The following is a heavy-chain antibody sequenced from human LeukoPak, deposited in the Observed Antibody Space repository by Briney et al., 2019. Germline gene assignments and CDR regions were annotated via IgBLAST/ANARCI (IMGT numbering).Heavy chain of an antibody. CDR3: ARTYCSSTSCYTNWFDP. D-gene: IGHD2-2*02. CDR1: GYTFTSYG. V-gene: IGHV1-18*01. Sequence: ASVKVSCKASGYTFTSYGISWVRQAPGQGLEWMGWISAYNGNTNYAQKLQGRVTMTTDTSTSTAYMELRSLRSGDTAVYYCARTYCSSTSCYTNWFDPWGQGTLVTVSS. J-gene: IGHJ5*02. CDR2: ISAYNGNT.